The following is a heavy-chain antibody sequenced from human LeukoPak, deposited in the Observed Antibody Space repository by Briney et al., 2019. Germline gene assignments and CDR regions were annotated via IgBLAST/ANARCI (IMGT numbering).Heavy chain of an antibody. CDR2: ISYDGSNK. Sequence: GGSLRLSCAASGFTFSSYGVHWVRQAPGKGLEWVAVISYDGSNKYYADSVKGRFTISRDNSKNTLYLQMNSLRAEDTAVYYCAKDHADLDWFDPWGQGTLVTVSS. V-gene: IGHV3-30*18. CDR3: AKDHADLDWFDP. J-gene: IGHJ5*02. CDR1: GFTFSSYG. D-gene: IGHD2-2*01.